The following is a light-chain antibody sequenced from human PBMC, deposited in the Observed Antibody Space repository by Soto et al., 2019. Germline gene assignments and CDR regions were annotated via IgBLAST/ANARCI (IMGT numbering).Light chain of an antibody. J-gene: IGKJ1*01. Sequence: EIVMTQSTATLSVSRGERATLSCRASQSVSSNLAWYQQKPGQAPRLLIYGASTRATGIPARFSGSGSGTEFTLTISSLQSEDFAVYYCQQYNNWPPRGAFGQGTKVDI. CDR2: GAS. CDR1: QSVSSN. CDR3: QQYNNWPPRGA. V-gene: IGKV3-15*01.